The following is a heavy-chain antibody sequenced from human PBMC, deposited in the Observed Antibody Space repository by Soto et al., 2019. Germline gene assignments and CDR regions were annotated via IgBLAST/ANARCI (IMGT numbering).Heavy chain of an antibody. CDR3: ARERGDYKDDAFDI. J-gene: IGHJ3*02. CDR1: GFTFSSYW. CDR2: IKQDGSEK. D-gene: IGHD4-17*01. Sequence: EVQLVESGGGLVQPGGSLRLSCAASGFTFSSYWMSWVRQAPGKGLEWVANIKQDGSEKYYVDSVKGRFTISRDNAKNSLYLQMNRLRAEDTAVYYCARERGDYKDDAFDIWGQGTMVTVSS. V-gene: IGHV3-7*01.